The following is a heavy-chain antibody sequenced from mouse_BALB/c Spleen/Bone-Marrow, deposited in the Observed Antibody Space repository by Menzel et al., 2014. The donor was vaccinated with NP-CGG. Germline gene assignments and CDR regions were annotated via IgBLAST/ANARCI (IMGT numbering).Heavy chain of an antibody. J-gene: IGHJ4*01. CDR1: GFDSSGYW. CDR3: ARLGYYGTMDY. V-gene: IGHV4-1*02. CDR2: INPDSSTI. D-gene: IGHD1-1*01. Sequence: EVHLVESGGGLVQPGGSLKLSCAASGFDSSGYWMSWVRQAPGKGLEWIGEINPDSSTINYTPSLKDKFIIPRDNAKNTLYLQMSKVRSEDTALYYCARLGYYGTMDYWGQGTSVTVSS.